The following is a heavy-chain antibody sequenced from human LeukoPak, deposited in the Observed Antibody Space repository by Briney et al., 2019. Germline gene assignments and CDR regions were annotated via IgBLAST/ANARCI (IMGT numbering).Heavy chain of an antibody. J-gene: IGHJ4*02. D-gene: IGHD6-19*01. Sequence: SETLSLTCTVSGGSISSYYWSWIRQPPGKGLEWIGYIHYTGTTNYNPSLKSRLTISVDTSKNQFSLKLSSVTAADTAVYYCARGWGYFDYWGQGTLVTVSS. CDR1: GGSISSYY. CDR2: IHYTGTT. V-gene: IGHV4-59*01. CDR3: ARGWGYFDY.